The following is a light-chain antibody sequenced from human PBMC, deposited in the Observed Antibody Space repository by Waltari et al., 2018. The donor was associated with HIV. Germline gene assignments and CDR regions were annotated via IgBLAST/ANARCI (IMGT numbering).Light chain of an antibody. V-gene: IGKV1-5*03. CDR2: EAS. J-gene: IGKJ1*01. CDR1: QSLSVW. CDR3: QQYDSCPWT. Sequence: DIQMTQSPSTLSASIGDRVPITCPASQSLSVWLAWYHQQSGKAPKLLIYEASNLESGVQSRFSGTGSGTEFTLTVSSVQPDDSATFYGQQYDSCPWTFGQGGKVGIE.